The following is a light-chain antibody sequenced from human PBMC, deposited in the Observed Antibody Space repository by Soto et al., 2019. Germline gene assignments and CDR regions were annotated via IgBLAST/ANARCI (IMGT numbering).Light chain of an antibody. Sequence: DIQITQSPSSVSASVVDRVTITCRASQSISSYLNWYQQKPGKAPKLLIYAASSLQSGVPSRFSGSGSGTDFTLTISSLQPEDFAAYYCQQSYSFLWTFGQGTKVDIK. CDR2: AAS. V-gene: IGKV1-39*01. J-gene: IGKJ1*01. CDR3: QQSYSFLWT. CDR1: QSISSY.